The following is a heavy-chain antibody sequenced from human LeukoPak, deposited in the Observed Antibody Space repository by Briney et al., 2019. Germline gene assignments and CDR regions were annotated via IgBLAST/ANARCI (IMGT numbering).Heavy chain of an antibody. J-gene: IGHJ4*02. CDR2: INPNSGGT. Sequence: GASVKVSCKASGYTFTGYYMHWVRQAPGQGLEWMGWINPNSGGTNYAQKFQGRVTMTRDTSISTAYMELRSLRSDDTAVYYCARELQYCSSTSCYVSFDYWGQGTLVTVSS. CDR1: GYTFTGYY. D-gene: IGHD2-2*01. V-gene: IGHV1-2*02. CDR3: ARELQYCSSTSCYVSFDY.